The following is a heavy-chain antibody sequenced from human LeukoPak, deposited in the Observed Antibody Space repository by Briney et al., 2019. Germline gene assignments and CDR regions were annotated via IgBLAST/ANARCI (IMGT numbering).Heavy chain of an antibody. J-gene: IGHJ4*02. CDR3: ARDPGAFPYFFDY. V-gene: IGHV3-23*01. CDR1: GFALKSYS. D-gene: IGHD4/OR15-4a*01. Sequence: PGGSLRLSCAGSGFALKSYSLSWVRQTPGKGLECVSAISGDGRSPYYADSVKGRFTISRDDSKNTVYLQMNSLRVEDSAVYYCARDPGAFPYFFDYWGQGTLVTVSS. CDR2: ISGDGRSP.